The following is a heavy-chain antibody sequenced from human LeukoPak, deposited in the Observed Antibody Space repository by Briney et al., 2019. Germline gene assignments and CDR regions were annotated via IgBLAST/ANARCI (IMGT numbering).Heavy chain of an antibody. CDR3: ARGLRYDSNLRYSDY. J-gene: IGHJ4*02. Sequence: GGSLRLSCAASGFTFSSYWMHWVRQAPGKGLVWVSRINSDRSSTSYADSVKGRFTISRDNAKNSLYLQMNSLRAEDTAVYYCARGLRYDSNLRYSDYWGQGTLVNVSS. D-gene: IGHD3-22*01. CDR1: GFTFSSYW. CDR2: INSDRSST. V-gene: IGHV3-74*01.